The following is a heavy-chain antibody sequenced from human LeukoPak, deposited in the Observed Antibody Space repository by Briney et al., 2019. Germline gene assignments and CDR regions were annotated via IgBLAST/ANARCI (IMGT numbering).Heavy chain of an antibody. J-gene: IGHJ3*02. Sequence: SGGSLRLSCAASGFTFSTYGMHWVRQAPGKGLEWVAFIQSDGSNKYYADSVQGQFTISRDNSKNTLYLQMNSLRSEDTAVYYCSVVGVNAFDIWGPGTMVTVSS. V-gene: IGHV3-30*02. CDR3: SVVGVNAFDI. CDR2: IQSDGSNK. D-gene: IGHD2-15*01. CDR1: GFTFSTYG.